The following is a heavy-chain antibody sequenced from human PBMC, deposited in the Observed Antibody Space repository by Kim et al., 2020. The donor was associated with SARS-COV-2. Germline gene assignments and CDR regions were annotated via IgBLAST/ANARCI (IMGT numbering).Heavy chain of an antibody. V-gene: IGHV6-1*01. CDR3: ARGQHSAFDS. CDR1: GDSVSSNNVA. Sequence: SQTLSLTCAISGDSVSSNNVAWNWIRQSPSRGLEWLGRTYYRSKWYNEYAASVKSRIIINPDTSKNHFSLQLKSVTPEDTALYYCARGQHSAFDSWGQGTLVTVSS. D-gene: IGHD2-15*01. CDR2: TYYRSKWYN. J-gene: IGHJ4*02.